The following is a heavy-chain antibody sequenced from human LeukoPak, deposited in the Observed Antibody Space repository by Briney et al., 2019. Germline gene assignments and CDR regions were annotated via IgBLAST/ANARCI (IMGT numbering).Heavy chain of an antibody. CDR3: ALVAGLDY. CDR2: IAYDGSYK. CDR1: GFTSSIYP. J-gene: IGHJ4*02. Sequence: PGGSLRLSCAASGFTSSIYPMHWVRQAPGKWLEWVAVIAYDGSYKYYADSVKGRFTISRDNSKNTLYLQMNSLRAEDTAVYYCALVAGLDYWGQGTLVTVSS. V-gene: IGHV3-30*04. D-gene: IGHD6-19*01.